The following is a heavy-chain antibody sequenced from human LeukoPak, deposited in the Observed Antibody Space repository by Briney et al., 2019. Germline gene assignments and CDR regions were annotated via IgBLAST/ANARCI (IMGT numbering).Heavy chain of an antibody. CDR2: ITGSSGST. V-gene: IGHV3-23*01. J-gene: IGHJ4*02. D-gene: IGHD6-19*01. Sequence: GVPLRLSCAASGLTFSRYPMRWVREARGKGLEWVSGITGSSGSTYYAHSVKGRFTISRDNTKNTLYLQMNSLTAEDTAVYYCAKQSSGWSYFDYWGQGTLVTVSS. CDR3: AKQSSGWSYFDY. CDR1: GLTFSRYP.